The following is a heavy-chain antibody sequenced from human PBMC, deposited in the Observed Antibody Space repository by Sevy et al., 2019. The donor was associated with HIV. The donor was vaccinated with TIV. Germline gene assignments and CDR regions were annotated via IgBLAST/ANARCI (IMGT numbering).Heavy chain of an antibody. CDR2: ISGSGDTI. J-gene: IGHJ6*02. V-gene: IGHV3-11*01. Sequence: GGSLRLSCVASGFALSDYYMSWIRQAPGKGLQWISYISGSGDTIYYADSVKGRFTISRDNAKNSLFLQMNSLRAEDTAVYYCARDHVKDGELGDYYYFAMDVWGQGTTVTVSS. CDR1: GFALSDYY. D-gene: IGHD3-10*01. CDR3: ARDHVKDGELGDYYYFAMDV.